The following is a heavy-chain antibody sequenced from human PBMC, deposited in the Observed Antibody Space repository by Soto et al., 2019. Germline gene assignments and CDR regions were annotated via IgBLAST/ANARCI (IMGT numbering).Heavy chain of an antibody. V-gene: IGHV1-18*01. J-gene: IGHJ6*02. CDR3: ARVAPRVLAAKYYYYGMDV. D-gene: IGHD2-15*01. CDR2: ISAYNGNT. CDR1: GYTFTSYG. Sequence: QVQLVQSGAEVKKPGASVKVSCKASGYTFTSYGISWVRQAPGQGHEWMGWISAYNGNTNYAQKLQGRVTMTTDTSTSTAYMELRSLRSDDTAVYYCARVAPRVLAAKYYYYGMDVWGQGTTVTVSS.